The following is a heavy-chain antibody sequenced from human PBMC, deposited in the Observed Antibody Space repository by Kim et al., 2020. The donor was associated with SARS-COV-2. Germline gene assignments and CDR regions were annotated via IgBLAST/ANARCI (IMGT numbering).Heavy chain of an antibody. J-gene: IGHJ6*02. Sequence: SETLSLTCTVSGGSISSGSYYWSWIRQPAGKGLEWIGRIYTSGSTNYNPSLKSRVTISVDTSKNQFSLKLSSVTAADTAVYYCARERGPLGSSWYSSVLGAAYYGMDVWGQGTTVTVSS. CDR3: ARERGPLGSSWYSSVLGAAYYGMDV. D-gene: IGHD6-13*01. V-gene: IGHV4-61*02. CDR2: IYTSGST. CDR1: GGSISSGSYY.